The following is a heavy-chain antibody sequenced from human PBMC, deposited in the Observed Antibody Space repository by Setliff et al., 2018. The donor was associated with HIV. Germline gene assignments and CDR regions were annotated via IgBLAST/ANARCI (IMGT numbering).Heavy chain of an antibody. CDR1: GGSFSDYS. V-gene: IGHV4-34*01. Sequence: SETLSLTCAVYGGSFSDYSWSWIRQPPGKGLEWIGEISYSGSTNYNPSLKSRVTISVDTSQNQFSLKVTSMTAADTAVYYCARHRLYSSGWLFDYWGQGTLVTVSS. CDR3: ARHRLYSSGWLFDY. D-gene: IGHD6-19*01. CDR2: ISYSGST. J-gene: IGHJ4*02.